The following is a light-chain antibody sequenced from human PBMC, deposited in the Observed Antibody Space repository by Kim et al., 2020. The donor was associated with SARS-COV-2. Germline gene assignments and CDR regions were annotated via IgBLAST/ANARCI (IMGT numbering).Light chain of an antibody. CDR2: GAS. CDR3: QQYGSSPTWA. CDR1: QSVSSSY. J-gene: IGKJ4*02. V-gene: IGKV3-20*01. Sequence: SPGERATLSCRASQSVSSSYLAWYQQKPGQAPRVLIYGASSRATGIPDRFSGSGSGTDFTLTISRLEPEDFAVYYCQQYGSSPTWAFGRGTKLEIK.